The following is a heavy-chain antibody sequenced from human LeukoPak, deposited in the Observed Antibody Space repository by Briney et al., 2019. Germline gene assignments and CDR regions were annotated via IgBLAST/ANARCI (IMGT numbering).Heavy chain of an antibody. CDR2: IHRGGNT. V-gene: IGHV3-66*01. D-gene: IGHD3-10*01. CDR1: GFTVSGNY. Sequence: GGSLRLSCAASGFTVSGNYMSWVRQAPGKGLDLLSVIHRGGNTYYADSVKGRFTISRDSSKNTVFLQMDSLRAEDTAVYYCARDPGYGLGVDYGDYWGQGTLVTVSS. CDR3: ARDPGYGLGVDYGDY. J-gene: IGHJ4*02.